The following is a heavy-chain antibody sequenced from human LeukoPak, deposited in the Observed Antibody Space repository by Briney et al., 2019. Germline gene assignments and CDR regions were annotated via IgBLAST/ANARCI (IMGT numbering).Heavy chain of an antibody. D-gene: IGHD3-10*01. CDR2: ISKSGSTI. CDR1: GFPFSDFY. V-gene: IGHV3-11*01. Sequence: GGSLRLSCAASGFPFSDFYMSWIRQAPGKGLEWVSYISKSGSTINYADSVKGRFTISRDNAKNSLYLQMNSLRAEDTAVYYCALSLRDSSFDYWGQGTLVTVSS. J-gene: IGHJ4*02. CDR3: ALSLRDSSFDY.